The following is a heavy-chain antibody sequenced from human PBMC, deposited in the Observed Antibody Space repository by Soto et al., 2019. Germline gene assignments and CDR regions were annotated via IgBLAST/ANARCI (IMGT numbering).Heavy chain of an antibody. CDR3: ARMGKQQLGTFDYYYYYYMDV. CDR2: IYYSGST. D-gene: IGHD6-13*01. V-gene: IGHV4-39*01. J-gene: IGHJ6*03. CDR1: GGSISSSSYY. Sequence: SSETLSLTCTVSGGSISSSSYYWGWIRQPPGKGLEWIGSIYYSGSTYYNPSLKSRVTISVDTSKNQFSLKLSSVTAADTAVYYCARMGKQQLGTFDYYYYYYMDVWGKGTTVTVS.